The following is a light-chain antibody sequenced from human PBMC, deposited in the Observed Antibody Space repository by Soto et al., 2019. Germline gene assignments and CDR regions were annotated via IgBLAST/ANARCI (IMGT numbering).Light chain of an antibody. J-gene: IGKJ1*01. CDR2: GAS. CDR1: QSVSSSY. CDR3: RHYDRSPVT. V-gene: IGKV3-20*01. Sequence: EIVLTQSPGTLSLSPGERATLSCRASQSVSSSYLAWYQQKPGQAPRLLIYGASSRATGIPDRFSGSGSGSDFTLIISRLEPEGCAVYYCRHYDRSPVTFGQGTQVQIK.